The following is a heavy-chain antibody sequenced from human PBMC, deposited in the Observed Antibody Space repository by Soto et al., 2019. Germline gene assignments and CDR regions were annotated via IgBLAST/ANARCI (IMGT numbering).Heavy chain of an antibody. CDR2: IYYSGST. D-gene: IGHD6-13*01. CDR3: ARGQTRQKQELDY. V-gene: IGHV4-59*01. Sequence: SATLSLTCTVSGGSISSYYWSRIRQPPGKGLEWIGYIYYSGSTNYNPSLKSRVTISVDTSKNQFSLKLSSVTAADTAVYYCARGQTRQKQELDYWGQGTLVTVSS. J-gene: IGHJ4*02. CDR1: GGSISSYY.